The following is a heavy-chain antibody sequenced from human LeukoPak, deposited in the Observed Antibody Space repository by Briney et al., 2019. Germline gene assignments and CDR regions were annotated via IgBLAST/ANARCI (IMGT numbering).Heavy chain of an antibody. V-gene: IGHV1-46*01. J-gene: IGHJ5*02. Sequence: ASVKVSCKASGSTFTTYYMHWVRQAPGQGFEWMGMINPSGGSTSYAQEFQGRVTMTSDTSTSTVYMELSSLRSEDTAVYYCARRGYYDSSGYYNWFDPWGQGTLVTVSS. CDR2: INPSGGST. CDR3: ARRGYYDSSGYYNWFDP. D-gene: IGHD3-22*01. CDR1: GSTFTTYY.